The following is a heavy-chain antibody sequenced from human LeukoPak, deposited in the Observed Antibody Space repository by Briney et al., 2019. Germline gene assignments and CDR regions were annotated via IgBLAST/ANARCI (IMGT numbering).Heavy chain of an antibody. D-gene: IGHD4-23*01. CDR1: GFTFSNYW. CDR3: ARGGGKFDY. CDR2: ISSTSTYI. V-gene: IGHV3-21*01. J-gene: IGHJ4*02. Sequence: GGSLRLSCAASGFTFSNYWMHWVRQAPGKGLEWVSSISSTSTYISYADSVKGRFTISRDNAKNSLYLQMNSLRAEVTAVYYCARGGGKFDYWGQGTLVTVSS.